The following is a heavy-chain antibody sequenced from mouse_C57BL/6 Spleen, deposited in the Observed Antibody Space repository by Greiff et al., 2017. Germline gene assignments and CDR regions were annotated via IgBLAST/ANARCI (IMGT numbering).Heavy chain of an antibody. V-gene: IGHV14-1*01. J-gene: IGHJ1*03. CDR2: IDPEDGDT. CDR1: GFNIKDYY. CDR3: TTGYYYGSSYNPYWYFDV. Sequence: EVQLQQSGAELVRPGASVKLSCTASGFNIKDYYMHWVKQRPEQGLEWIGRIDPEDGDTEYAPKFQGKATMTADTSSNTAYLQLSSLTSEDTAVYYCTTGYYYGSSYNPYWYFDVWGTGTTVTVSS. D-gene: IGHD1-1*01.